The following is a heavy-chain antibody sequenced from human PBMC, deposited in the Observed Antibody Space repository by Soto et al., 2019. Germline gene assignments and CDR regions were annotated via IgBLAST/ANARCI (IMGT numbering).Heavy chain of an antibody. J-gene: IGHJ4*02. D-gene: IGHD3-3*01. CDR2: INSDGSST. V-gene: IGHV3-74*01. CDR1: GFTFSSYW. CDR3: ARDHDDFWSGYYTFDY. Sequence: EVQLVESGGGLVQPGGSLRLSCAASGFTFSSYWMHWVRQAPGKGLVWVSRINSDGSSTSYADSVKGRFTISRDNAKNKLYLQMNSLSAEDTAVYYCARDHDDFWSGYYTFDYWGQGTLVTVSS.